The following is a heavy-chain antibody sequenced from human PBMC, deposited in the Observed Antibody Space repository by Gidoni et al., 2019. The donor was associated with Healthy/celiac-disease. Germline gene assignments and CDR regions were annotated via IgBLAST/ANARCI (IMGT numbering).Heavy chain of an antibody. D-gene: IGHD6-19*01. V-gene: IGHV3-21*01. CDR3: ARDPLVAVAVFDY. J-gene: IGHJ4*02. Sequence: EVQLVESGGGLVKPGGSLRLSCAASGFPFSSYSMNWVRQAPGKGLEWVSSISSSSSYIYYADSVKGRFTISRDNAKNSLYLQMNSLRAEDTAVYYCARDPLVAVAVFDYWGQGTLVTVSS. CDR2: ISSSSSYI. CDR1: GFPFSSYS.